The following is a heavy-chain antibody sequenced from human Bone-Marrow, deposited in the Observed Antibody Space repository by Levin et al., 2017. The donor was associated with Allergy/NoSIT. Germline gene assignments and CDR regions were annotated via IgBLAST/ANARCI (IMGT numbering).Heavy chain of an antibody. CDR1: EFTFSNFW. J-gene: IGHJ1*01. CDR3: VGISYLGLHY. Sequence: PGGSLRLSCVASEFTFSNFWMSWVRQAPGKGLEWVANIKESGSEKYYVDSVKGRFTMSRDNAKNSLYLQMNSLRVEDTAVYYCVGISYLGLHYWGQGTLVTVSS. D-gene: IGHD6-13*01. V-gene: IGHV3-7*01. CDR2: IKESGSEK.